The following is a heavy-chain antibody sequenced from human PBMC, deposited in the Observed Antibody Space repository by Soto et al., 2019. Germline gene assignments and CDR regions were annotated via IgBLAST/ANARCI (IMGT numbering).Heavy chain of an antibody. CDR2: IYYSGST. D-gene: IGHD3-10*01. CDR1: GGSISSYY. Sequence: SETLSLTCTVSGGSISSYYWSWIRQPPGKGLEWIGYIYYSGSTNYNPSLKSRVTISVDTSKNQFSLKLSSVTAADTAVYYCARSGFGDPTWDYWGQGTLVTVSS. J-gene: IGHJ4*02. V-gene: IGHV4-59*01. CDR3: ARSGFGDPTWDY.